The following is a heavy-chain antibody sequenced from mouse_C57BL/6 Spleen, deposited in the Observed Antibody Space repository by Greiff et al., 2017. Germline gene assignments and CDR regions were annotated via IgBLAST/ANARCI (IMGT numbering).Heavy chain of an antibody. CDR2: IYPRSGNT. V-gene: IGHV1-81*01. J-gene: IGHJ3*01. CDR3: ARGIYYDYDDWFAY. Sequence: QVQLKQSGAELARPGASVKLSCKASGYTFTSYGISWVKQRTGQGLEWIGEIYPRSGNTYYNEKFKGKATLTADKSSSTAYMELRSLTSEDSAVYFCARGIYYDYDDWFAYWGQGTLVTVSA. D-gene: IGHD2-4*01. CDR1: GYTFTSYG.